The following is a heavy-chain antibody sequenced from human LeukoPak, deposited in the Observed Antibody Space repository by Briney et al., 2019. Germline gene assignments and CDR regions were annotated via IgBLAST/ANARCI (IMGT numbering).Heavy chain of an antibody. CDR3: AREGVLRYFDWLVRNWFDP. V-gene: IGHV1-46*01. CDR2: INPSGGST. D-gene: IGHD3-9*01. J-gene: IGHJ5*02. CDR1: GYTFTSYY. Sequence: AASVKVSCKASGYTFTSYYMHWVRQAPGQGLEWMGIINPSGGSTSYAQKFQGRVTMTRDTSTSTVYMELSSLRSEDTAVYYCAREGVLRYFDWLVRNWFDPWGQGTLVTVSS.